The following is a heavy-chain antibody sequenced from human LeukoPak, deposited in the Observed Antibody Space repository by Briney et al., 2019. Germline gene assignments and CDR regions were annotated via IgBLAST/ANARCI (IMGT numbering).Heavy chain of an antibody. CDR2: IYYSGST. Sequence: PSETLSLTCTVSGGSISSYYWSWLRQSPGEGLEWIGYIYYSGSTNYNPSLKSRVTISVDTSKNQFSLKLSSVTAADTAVYYCARSDSSGYSIDYWGQGTLVTVSS. V-gene: IGHV4-59*01. CDR1: GGSISSYY. J-gene: IGHJ4*02. D-gene: IGHD3-22*01. CDR3: ARSDSSGYSIDY.